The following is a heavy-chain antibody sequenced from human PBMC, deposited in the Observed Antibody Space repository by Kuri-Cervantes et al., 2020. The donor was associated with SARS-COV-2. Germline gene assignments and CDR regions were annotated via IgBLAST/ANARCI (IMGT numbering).Heavy chain of an antibody. CDR1: GGSISGFY. CDR2: IYSTTRSS. J-gene: IGHJ3*02. D-gene: IGHD6-13*01. CDR3: ARGSNSGIAAADDAFDI. V-gene: IGHV4-4*07. Sequence: SETLSLTCTVSGGSISGFYWSWVRQSAGKGPEWIGRIYSTTRSSNYNPSLGGRVTMSVDTSKNQFSLKLSSVTAADTAVYYCARGSNSGIAAADDAFDIWGHGTMVTVSS.